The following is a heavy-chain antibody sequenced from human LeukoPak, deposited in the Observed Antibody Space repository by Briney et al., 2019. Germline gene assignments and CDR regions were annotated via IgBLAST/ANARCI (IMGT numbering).Heavy chain of an antibody. D-gene: IGHD4-23*01. Sequence: GGSLRLFCAASGFTFSSYGMHWVRQAPGKGQEWVAFIRYDGSNKYYAYSVKGRFTISRDNSKNTLYLQMNSLRAEDTAVYYCAKDLFYGGPPPFDDGGQGTLVTVSS. CDR3: AKDLFYGGPPPFDD. J-gene: IGHJ4*02. CDR1: GFTFSSYG. CDR2: IRYDGSNK. V-gene: IGHV3-30*02.